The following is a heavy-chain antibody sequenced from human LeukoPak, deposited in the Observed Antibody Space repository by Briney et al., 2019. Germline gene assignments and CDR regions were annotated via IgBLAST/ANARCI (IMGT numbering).Heavy chain of an antibody. CDR2: IKQDGSDK. J-gene: IGHJ6*03. Sequence: PVWALRLSCAASGFTFGDYLMNGVRQAPGKGREWVANIKQDGSDKAYVDSVRGRFTISRDNAKNSLYLQMSSLRAEDTAVYYCAKVRDRRDGYNFYFYYYMDVWGKGTTVTVSS. CDR3: AKVRDRRDGYNFYFYYYMDV. D-gene: IGHD5-24*01. CDR1: GFTFGDYL. V-gene: IGHV3-7*01.